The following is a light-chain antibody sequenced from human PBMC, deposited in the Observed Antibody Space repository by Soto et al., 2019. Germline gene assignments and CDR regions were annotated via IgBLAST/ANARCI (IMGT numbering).Light chain of an antibody. V-gene: IGKV3-11*01. CDR2: DAS. Sequence: EIVLTQSPATLSLSPGERATLSCRASQSVSSYLAWYQQKPGQAPRLLIYDASNRATGIPARFSGSGSGTDFTLTISSLEPEDFAVYYCQQRSNWLFTFGGGTKGDIK. CDR1: QSVSSY. J-gene: IGKJ4*01. CDR3: QQRSNWLFT.